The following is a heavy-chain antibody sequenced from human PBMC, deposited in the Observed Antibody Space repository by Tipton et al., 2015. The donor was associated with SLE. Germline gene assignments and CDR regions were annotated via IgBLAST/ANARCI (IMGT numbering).Heavy chain of an antibody. CDR3: VSSGYPLGTFES. V-gene: IGHV4-39*07. Sequence: TLSLTCSVSGGSISGSMYYWAWVRQSPRKGLEWIGNIYHSGSTNYNPSLKSRVTISVDTSKNQFSLRLGSVTAADTAVYYCVSSGYPLGTFESWGQGTMVTVSS. CDR2: IYHSGST. J-gene: IGHJ3*02. CDR1: GGSISGSMYY. D-gene: IGHD3-9*01.